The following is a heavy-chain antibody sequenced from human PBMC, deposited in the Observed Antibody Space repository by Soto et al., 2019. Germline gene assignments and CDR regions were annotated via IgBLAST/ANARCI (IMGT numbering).Heavy chain of an antibody. D-gene: IGHD5-12*01. CDR3: ATDGYTNMVNYYGMDV. CDR1: GYTFTSYY. V-gene: IGHV1-46*01. Sequence: ASVKVSCQASGYTFTSYYMHWVRQAPGQGLEWMGIINPSGGSTSYAQKFQGRVTMTRDTSTSTVYMELSSLRSEDTAVYYCATDGYTNMVNYYGMDVWGQGTKVTVSS. J-gene: IGHJ6*02. CDR2: INPSGGST.